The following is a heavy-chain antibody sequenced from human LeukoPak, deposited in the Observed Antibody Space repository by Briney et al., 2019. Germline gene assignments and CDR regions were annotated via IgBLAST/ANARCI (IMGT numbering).Heavy chain of an antibody. Sequence: GGSLSLSCAASGFRFSDYWMHWVRQAPGKGLQWVACIHEDAGEKQYVESVRGRFTISRDNAKNSLYLQMNSLRVEDTAVYYCASAKDHYCHYWGQGTLVTVSS. CDR3: ASAKDHYCHY. CDR2: IHEDAGEK. J-gene: IGHJ4*02. CDR1: GFRFSDYW. V-gene: IGHV3-7*03.